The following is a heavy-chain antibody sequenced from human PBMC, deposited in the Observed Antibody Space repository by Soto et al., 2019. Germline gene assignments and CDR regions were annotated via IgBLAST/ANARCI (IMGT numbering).Heavy chain of an antibody. CDR3: ARDDQGDYYYYGMDV. Sequence: QVQLVESGGGLVKPGGSLRLSCAASGFSFSDYYMSWIRQAPGKGLEWVSYISSSGSTIYYADSVKGRFTISRDNAKNSPYLKMNSLRAEDTALYYCARDDQGDYYYYGMDVWGQGTTVTVSS. CDR1: GFSFSDYY. CDR2: ISSSGSTI. J-gene: IGHJ6*02. V-gene: IGHV3-11*01.